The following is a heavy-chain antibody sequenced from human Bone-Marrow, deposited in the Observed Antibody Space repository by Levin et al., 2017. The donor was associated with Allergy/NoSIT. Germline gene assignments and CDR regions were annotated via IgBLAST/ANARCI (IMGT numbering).Heavy chain of an antibody. CDR1: GGVFTNYA. J-gene: IGHJ4*02. Sequence: KISCEASGGVFTNYAFNWVRQAPGQGLEWMGGTIPLYGTPVYAQKFQDRLTIIMDGSTAYMELSSLRSEDTAVYYCARKRGGGSALDSWGQGTLVTVSS. V-gene: IGHV1-69*05. D-gene: IGHD2-15*01. CDR2: TIPLYGTP. CDR3: ARKRGGGSALDS.